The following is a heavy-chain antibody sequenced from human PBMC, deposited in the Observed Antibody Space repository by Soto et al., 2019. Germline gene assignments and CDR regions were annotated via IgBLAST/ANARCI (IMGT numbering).Heavy chain of an antibody. CDR2: IWYDGSNK. CDR3: ARDGGGVRGYYYGMDV. J-gene: IGHJ6*02. V-gene: IGHV3-33*01. CDR1: GFTFSSYG. D-gene: IGHD3-16*01. Sequence: QVQLVESGGGVVQPGRSLRLSCAASGFTFSSYGMHWVRQAPGKGLEWVAVIWYDGSNKYYADSVKGRFTISRDNSKNTLYRQMNSLRAEDTAVYYCARDGGGVRGYYYGMDVWGQGTTVTVSS.